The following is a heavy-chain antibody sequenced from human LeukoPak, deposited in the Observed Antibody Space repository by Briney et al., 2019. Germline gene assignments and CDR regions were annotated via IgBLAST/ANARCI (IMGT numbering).Heavy chain of an antibody. CDR1: GYTFTSYG. J-gene: IGHJ6*03. V-gene: IGHV1-69*13. Sequence: ASVKVSCKASGYTFTSYGISWVRQAPGQGLEWMGGIIPIFGTANYAQKFQGRVTITADESTSTAYMELSSLRSEDTAVYYCARDGASSSSSLSYYYYYMDVWGKGTTVTVSS. CDR3: ARDGASSSSSLSYYYYYMDV. D-gene: IGHD6-6*01. CDR2: IIPIFGTA.